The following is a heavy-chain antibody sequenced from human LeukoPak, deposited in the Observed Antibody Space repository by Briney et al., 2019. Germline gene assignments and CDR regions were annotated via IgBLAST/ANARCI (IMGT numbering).Heavy chain of an antibody. Sequence: GASVKVSCKAFGYTFTSYYTHWVRQAPGQGLEWMGIINPSGGSTSYAQKFQGRVTMTRDTSTSTVYMELSSLRSEDTAVYYCARVKDVEGYSYGYDYWGQGTLVTVSS. J-gene: IGHJ4*02. V-gene: IGHV1-46*01. CDR1: GYTFTSYY. CDR3: ARVKDVEGYSYGYDY. D-gene: IGHD5-18*01. CDR2: INPSGGST.